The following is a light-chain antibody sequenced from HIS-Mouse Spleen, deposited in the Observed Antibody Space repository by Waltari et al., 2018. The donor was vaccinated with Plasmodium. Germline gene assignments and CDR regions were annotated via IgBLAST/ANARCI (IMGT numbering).Light chain of an antibody. CDR1: ALPKQY. Sequence: SYELTQPPSVSVSPGQTARITCSGDALPKQYAYWYQQKPGQAPVLVIYKDRERPPRIPELCACTSSRTTVMFTIGAVEAEDAADYYCQSADSSGTYVFGAGTKVTVL. V-gene: IGLV3-25*03. J-gene: IGLJ1*01. CDR3: QSADSSGTYV. CDR2: KDR.